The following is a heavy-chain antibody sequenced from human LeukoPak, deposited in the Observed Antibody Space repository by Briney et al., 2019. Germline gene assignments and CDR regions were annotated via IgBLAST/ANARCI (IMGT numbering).Heavy chain of an antibody. V-gene: IGHV1-46*01. CDR2: INPSGGST. D-gene: IGHD3-22*01. J-gene: IGHJ4*02. Sequence: ASVKVSCKASGYTFTSYYMHWVRQAPGQGLEWMGIINPSGGSTSYAQKFQGRVTMTRDMSTSTVYMELSSLRSEDTAVYYCARDDLNYYDSSGYHLRGLDYWGQGTLVTVSS. CDR3: ARDDLNYYDSSGYHLRGLDY. CDR1: GYTFTSYY.